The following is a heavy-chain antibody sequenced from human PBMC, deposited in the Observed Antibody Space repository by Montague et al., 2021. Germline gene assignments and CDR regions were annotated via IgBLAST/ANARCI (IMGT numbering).Heavy chain of an antibody. CDR2: TTYTGNT. CDR1: GGSISSSNYH. J-gene: IGHJ4*02. CDR3: ARLDTVLIYWGFDY. Sequence: SETLSLTCIVSGGSISSSNYHWGWIRQPPGKGLEWIGSTTYTGNTYYNPSLKSRVTMSVDTSRNQFSLKLTSVTAADTAVYYCARLDTVLIYWGFDYWGQGTLVTVSS. D-gene: IGHD2-8*01. V-gene: IGHV4-39*01.